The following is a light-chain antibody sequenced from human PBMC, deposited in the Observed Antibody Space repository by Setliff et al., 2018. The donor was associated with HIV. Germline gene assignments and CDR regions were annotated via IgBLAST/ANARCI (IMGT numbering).Light chain of an antibody. Sequence: QSALTQPASVSGSPGQSITISCTGTSSDIGSYILVSWYQQHPGRAPKLILYEITKRPSGVSNRFSGSKSGNTASLTISGLQAEDEADYYCCSYTTSTTYVFGTGTKVTVL. CDR1: SSDIGSYIL. V-gene: IGLV2-14*02. CDR2: EIT. J-gene: IGLJ1*01. CDR3: CSYTTSTTYV.